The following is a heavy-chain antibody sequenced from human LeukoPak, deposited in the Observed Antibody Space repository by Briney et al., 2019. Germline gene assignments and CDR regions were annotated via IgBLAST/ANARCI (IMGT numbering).Heavy chain of an antibody. CDR2: ISSSGSTI. D-gene: IGHD6-19*01. CDR3: AKPQWLGHFDY. V-gene: IGHV3-48*03. Sequence: GGSLRLSCAASGFTFSNYEMNWVRQAPGKGLEWVSYISSSGSTIYYADSVKGRFTISRDNAKNSLYLQINSLRAEDTAVYYCAKPQWLGHFDYWGQGTLVTVSS. J-gene: IGHJ4*02. CDR1: GFTFSNYE.